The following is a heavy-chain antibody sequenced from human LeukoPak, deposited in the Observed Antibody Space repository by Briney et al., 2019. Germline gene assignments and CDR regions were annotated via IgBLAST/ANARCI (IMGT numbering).Heavy chain of an antibody. CDR2: IYHSGST. D-gene: IGHD4-17*01. CDR3: ARGLRSAYYYYYMDV. CDR1: GGSISSSNW. J-gene: IGHJ6*03. V-gene: IGHV4-4*02. Sequence: SETLSLTCAVSGGSISSSNWWSWVRQPPGKGLEWIGEIYHSGSTNYNPSLKSRVTISVDKSKNQFSLKLSSVTAADTAVYYCARGLRSAYYYYYMDVWGKGTTVTVSS.